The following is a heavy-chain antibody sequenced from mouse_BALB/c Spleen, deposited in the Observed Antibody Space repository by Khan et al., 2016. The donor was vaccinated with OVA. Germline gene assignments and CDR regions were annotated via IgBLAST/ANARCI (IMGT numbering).Heavy chain of an antibody. CDR1: GFSLTTYG. CDR3: ARGFDGYSSLYAMDY. V-gene: IGHV2-6*02. D-gene: IGHD2-3*01. CDR2: IWSDGST. J-gene: IGHJ4*01. Sequence: QVQLKESGPGLVAPSQSLSITCTVSGFSLTTYGVHWVRQPPGKGLEWLVVIWSDGSTNYNSVLKSRLSISKDNSKSQVFLKMNSLQTDDTAMYYYARGFDGYSSLYAMDYWGQGTSVTVSS.